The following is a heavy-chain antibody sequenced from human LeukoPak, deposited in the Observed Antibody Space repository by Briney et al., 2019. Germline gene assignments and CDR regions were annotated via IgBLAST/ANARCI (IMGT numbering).Heavy chain of an antibody. V-gene: IGHV4-39*07. CDR2: IYYSGST. CDR1: GGSISSSSYY. CDR3: AKYGEFRGYSYTDY. J-gene: IGHJ4*02. Sequence: SETLSLTCTVSGGSISSSSYYWGWIRQPPGKGLEWIGSIYYSGSTYYNPSLKSRVTISVDTSKNQFSLKLSSVTAADTAVYYCAKYGEFRGYSYTDYWGQGTLVTVSS. D-gene: IGHD5-18*01.